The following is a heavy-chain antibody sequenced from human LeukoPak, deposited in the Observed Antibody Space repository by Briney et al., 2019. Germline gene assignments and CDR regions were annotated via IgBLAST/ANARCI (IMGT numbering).Heavy chain of an antibody. CDR3: GREPLVLAIPVFDY. J-gene: IGHJ4*02. V-gene: IGHV4-59*12. CDR2: IYYSGST. CDR1: GGAITIYN. D-gene: IGHD2-21*01. Sequence: SETLSLTCTLSGGAITIYNWRCIRQPPGRGQEWIGYIYYSGSTNYNPSLKSLVTISVDTSKNQFSLKLSSVTAPDTAVYYCGREPLVLAIPVFDYWGQGTLVTVYS.